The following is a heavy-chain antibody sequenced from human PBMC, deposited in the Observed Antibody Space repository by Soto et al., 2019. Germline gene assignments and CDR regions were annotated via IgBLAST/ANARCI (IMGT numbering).Heavy chain of an antibody. D-gene: IGHD1-1*01. Sequence: QVQLQQWGAGLVKPSETLSLSCAVYGQSFSGHSWAWIRQPPGKGLEWIGEISESGSTYYNPSLKSRVTISTDTSKNQFSLKLSSVPAADTAAYFCARGSGIVALPGELEDVNYDFWGQGTLVNVSS. J-gene: IGHJ4*02. CDR1: GQSFSGHS. CDR2: ISESGST. V-gene: IGHV4-34*01. CDR3: ARGSGIVALPGELEDVNYDF.